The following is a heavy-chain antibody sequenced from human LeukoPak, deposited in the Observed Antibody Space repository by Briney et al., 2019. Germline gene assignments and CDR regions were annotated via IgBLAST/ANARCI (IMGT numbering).Heavy chain of an antibody. Sequence: PGGSLRLSCAASGFTFSSYSMNWVRQAPGKGLEWVSSISSSSSYIYYADSVKGRFTISRDNAKNSLYLQMNSLRAEDTAVYYRARGRCSSTSCFGMDVWGQGTTVTVSS. V-gene: IGHV3-21*01. J-gene: IGHJ6*02. D-gene: IGHD2-2*01. CDR2: ISSSSSYI. CDR3: ARGRCSSTSCFGMDV. CDR1: GFTFSSYS.